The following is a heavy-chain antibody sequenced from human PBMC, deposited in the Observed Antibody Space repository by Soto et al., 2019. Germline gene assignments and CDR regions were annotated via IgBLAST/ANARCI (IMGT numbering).Heavy chain of an antibody. D-gene: IGHD1-26*01. Sequence: QVQLQESGPGLVKPSGTLSLTCAVSGGSISSSYWWSCVRQPPGKGLEWIGGIYHRGSTNYNPSLKSRATVSVDKSKNQCSLKLCSVTAADSAVYYCARVSGSYYYGMDVWGQGTTVTVSS. CDR2: IYHRGST. V-gene: IGHV4-4*02. J-gene: IGHJ6*02. CDR1: GGSISSSYW. CDR3: ARVSGSYYYGMDV.